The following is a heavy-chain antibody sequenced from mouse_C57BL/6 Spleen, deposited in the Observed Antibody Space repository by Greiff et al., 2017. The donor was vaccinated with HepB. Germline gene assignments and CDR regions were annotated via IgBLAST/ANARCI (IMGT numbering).Heavy chain of an antibody. J-gene: IGHJ3*01. CDR2: IYPRSGNT. Sequence: VQLQQSGAELARPGASVKLSCKASGYTFTSYGISWVKQRTGQGLEWIGEIYPRSGNTYYNEKLKGKATLTADKSSSTAYMELRSLTSEDSAVYFCARGYDGYYAWFAYWGQGTLVTVSA. D-gene: IGHD2-3*01. V-gene: IGHV1-81*01. CDR1: GYTFTSYG. CDR3: ARGYDGYYAWFAY.